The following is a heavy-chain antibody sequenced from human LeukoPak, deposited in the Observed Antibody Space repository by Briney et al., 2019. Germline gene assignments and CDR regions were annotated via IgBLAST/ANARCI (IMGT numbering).Heavy chain of an antibody. CDR3: ARDGYSSSWYGY. D-gene: IGHD6-13*01. CDR1: GFTFINYA. CDR2: VTGSGRDT. V-gene: IGHV3-23*01. Sequence: QPGASLRLSCAASGFTFINYAMNWVRQAPGRGLEWVSSVTGSGRDTYHADSVKGRFTISRDNAKNSLYLQMNSLRAEDTAVYYCARDGYSSSWYGYWGQGTLVTVSS. J-gene: IGHJ4*02.